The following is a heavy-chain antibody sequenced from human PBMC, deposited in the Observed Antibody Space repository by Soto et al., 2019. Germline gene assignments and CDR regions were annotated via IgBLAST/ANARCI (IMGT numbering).Heavy chain of an antibody. Sequence: ASVKVSCKASGYIFTNYYIHWVRQAPGKGLEWMGGFDPEDGETIYAQKFQGRVTMTEDTSTDTAYMELSSLRSEDTAVYYCATERVGDYFDYWGQGTLVTVSS. CDR3: ATERVGDYFDY. CDR1: GYIFTNYY. CDR2: FDPEDGET. D-gene: IGHD1-26*01. J-gene: IGHJ4*02. V-gene: IGHV1-24*01.